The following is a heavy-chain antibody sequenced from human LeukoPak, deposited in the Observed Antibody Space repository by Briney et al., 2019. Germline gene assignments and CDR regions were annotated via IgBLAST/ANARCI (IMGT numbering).Heavy chain of an antibody. CDR1: GYSIAGYY. CDR3: ARGAYDYDAFDI. Sequence: GASVKVSCKNPGYSIAGYYIRWVRQAPGQGLEWMGRLNPNYRDTNFAQRFQGRVTMTRDTTITTAFMELNNLRSDDTAIYYCARGAYDYDAFDIWGQGTMVTVSS. CDR2: LNPNYRDT. D-gene: IGHD4-11*01. V-gene: IGHV1-2*06. J-gene: IGHJ3*02.